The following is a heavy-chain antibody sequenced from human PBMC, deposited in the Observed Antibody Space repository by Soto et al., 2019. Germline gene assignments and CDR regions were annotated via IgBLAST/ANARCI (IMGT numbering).Heavy chain of an antibody. Sequence: QVQLQESGPGLVKPSQTLSLTCTVSGGSISSGGYYWSWIRQHPGKGLEWIGYIYYSGSTYYNPSLKSRVTIAVDTSKNQFSLKLSSVTAADTAVYYCARGRLVVTATSTSFDYWGQGTLVTVSS. CDR1: GGSISSGGYY. CDR2: IYYSGST. CDR3: ARGRLVVTATSTSFDY. V-gene: IGHV4-31*03. D-gene: IGHD2-21*02. J-gene: IGHJ4*02.